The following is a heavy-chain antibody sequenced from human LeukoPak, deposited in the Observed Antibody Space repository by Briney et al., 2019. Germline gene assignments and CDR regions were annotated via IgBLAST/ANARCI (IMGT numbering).Heavy chain of an antibody. CDR2: ISGSGGST. Sequence: PGGSLRLSCAASGFTFSSYAMSWVRQAPGKGLEWVSAISGSGGSTYYADSVKDRFTISRDNSKNTLYLQMNSLRAEDTAVYYCAKGLYSSSWRDYYHYYMDVWGKGTTVTVSS. CDR1: GFTFSSYA. J-gene: IGHJ6*03. D-gene: IGHD6-6*01. V-gene: IGHV3-23*01. CDR3: AKGLYSSSWRDYYHYYMDV.